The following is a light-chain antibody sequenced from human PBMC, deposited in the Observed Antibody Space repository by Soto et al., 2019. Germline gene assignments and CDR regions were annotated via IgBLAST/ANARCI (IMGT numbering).Light chain of an antibody. J-gene: IGKJ1*01. CDR1: QSISSW. CDR3: QQYNTYWGT. Sequence: DIQMTQSPSTLPASVGDRVTITCRASQSISSWLAWYQQKPGKAPKLLIYRASSLESGVPSRFSGSGSGTEFTLTISSLQPDDFATYYCQQYNTYWGTFGQGTKVDIK. CDR2: RAS. V-gene: IGKV1-5*03.